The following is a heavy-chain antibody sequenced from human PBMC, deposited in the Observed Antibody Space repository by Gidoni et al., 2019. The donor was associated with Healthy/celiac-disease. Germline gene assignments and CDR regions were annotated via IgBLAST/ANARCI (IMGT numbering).Heavy chain of an antibody. Sequence: QVQLVQSGAEVKKPGSSVKVSCKASGGTFSSYAISWVRQAPGTGLEWMGGIIPIFGTANDAKKVQGRVKIAADKSTSTAYMELSSLRSEDTAVYYCARGTIFGVVIKDYYYYYGMDVWGQGTTVTVSS. CDR1: GGTFSSYA. J-gene: IGHJ6*02. CDR2: IIPIFGTA. V-gene: IGHV1-69*06. D-gene: IGHD3-3*01. CDR3: ARGTIFGVVIKDYYYYYGMDV.